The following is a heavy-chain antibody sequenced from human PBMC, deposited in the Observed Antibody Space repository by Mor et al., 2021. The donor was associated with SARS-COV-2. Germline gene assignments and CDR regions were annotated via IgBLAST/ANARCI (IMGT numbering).Heavy chain of an antibody. CDR3: ARDYSSSWYLDY. D-gene: IGHD6-13*01. V-gene: IGHV1-3*01. J-gene: IGHJ4*02. Sequence: QKFQGRVTITRDTSATTAYMELSSLRSEDTAVYYCARDYSSSWYLDYWGQGTLVTVSS.